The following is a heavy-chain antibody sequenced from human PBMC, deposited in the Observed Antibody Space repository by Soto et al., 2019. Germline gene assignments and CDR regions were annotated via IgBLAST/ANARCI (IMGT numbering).Heavy chain of an antibody. CDR1: GYTFTSYA. CDR2: INAGNGNT. V-gene: IGHV1-3*01. J-gene: IGHJ4*02. CDR3: ARGCSSTSCYKVWNY. D-gene: IGHD2-2*02. Sequence: ASVKVSSKASGYTFTSYAMHWVRQAPGQRLEWMGWINAGNGNTKYSQKFQGRVTITRDTSASTAYMELSSLRSEDTAVYYCARGCSSTSCYKVWNYWGPGTLVTVSS.